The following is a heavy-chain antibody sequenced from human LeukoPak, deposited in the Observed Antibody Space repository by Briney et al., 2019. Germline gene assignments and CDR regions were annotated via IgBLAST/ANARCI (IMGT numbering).Heavy chain of an antibody. V-gene: IGHV3-53*01. D-gene: IGHD1-26*01. CDR2: IYSDGST. CDR1: GFIVSGDF. Sequence: GGSLRLSCAASGFIVSGDFMSWVRQAPGKGLEWLSVIYSDGSTYYADSVKGRFTISRDNSKNTLDLQMTGLRAEDTAVYYCARERGRGRDSPWFDYWGQGTLVTVSS. CDR3: ARERGRGRDSPWFDY. J-gene: IGHJ4*02.